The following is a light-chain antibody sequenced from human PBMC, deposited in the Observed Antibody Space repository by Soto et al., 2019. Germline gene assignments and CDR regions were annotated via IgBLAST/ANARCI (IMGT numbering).Light chain of an antibody. J-gene: IGKJ4*01. CDR1: QDIRNY. V-gene: IGKV1-33*01. Sequence: DIRMTQSPSSLSATVGDRVTITCQASQDIRNYLNWYQQKPGKAPKLLIYDASNLETGVPSRFSGTGSGTDFTFTISSLQPEDIATYYCQQYESLLTFGGGTKVEIK. CDR3: QQYESLLT. CDR2: DAS.